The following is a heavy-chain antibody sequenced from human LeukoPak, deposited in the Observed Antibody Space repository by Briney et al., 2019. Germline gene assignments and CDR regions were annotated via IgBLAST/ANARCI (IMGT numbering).Heavy chain of an antibody. V-gene: IGHV1-18*01. Sequence: ASVKVSCKASEYTFTSYAMNWVRQAPGQGLEWMGWISAYNGNTNYAQKLQGRVTMTTDTSTSTAYMELRSLRSDDTAVYYCARDVLRYFDWLSPHDAFDIWGQGTMVTVSS. CDR2: ISAYNGNT. CDR3: ARDVLRYFDWLSPHDAFDI. J-gene: IGHJ3*02. CDR1: EYTFTSYA. D-gene: IGHD3-9*01.